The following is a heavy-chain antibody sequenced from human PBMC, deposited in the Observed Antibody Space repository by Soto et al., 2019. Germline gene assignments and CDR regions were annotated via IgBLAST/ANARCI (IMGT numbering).Heavy chain of an antibody. V-gene: IGHV3-23*01. CDR3: AKDWPGTSSVTSDY. CDR2: ITYTGDTT. CDR1: GFDFSAYA. Sequence: EVHLLQSGGTLIQPGGSLRLSCEASGFDFSAYAMTWVRQAPGKGLEWVSGITYTGDTTYYADSVKGRFTISRDSFKNTVYLQLNSLRPDDTAMYYCAKDWPGTSSVTSDYWGQGTLVTVSS. D-gene: IGHD4-17*01. J-gene: IGHJ4*02.